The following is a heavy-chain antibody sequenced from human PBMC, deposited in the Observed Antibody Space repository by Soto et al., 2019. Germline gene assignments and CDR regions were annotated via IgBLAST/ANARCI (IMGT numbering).Heavy chain of an antibody. J-gene: IGHJ6*02. CDR3: ARGRGSGSYYLIYYYYYYGMDV. D-gene: IGHD3-10*01. CDR2: INHSGST. Sequence: PSETLSLTCAVYGGSFSGYYWSWIRQPPGKGLEWIGEINHSGSTNYNPSLKSRVTISVDTSKNQFSLKLSSVTAADTAVYYCARGRGSGSYYLIYYYYYYGMDVWGQGTTVTVSS. CDR1: GGSFSGYY. V-gene: IGHV4-34*01.